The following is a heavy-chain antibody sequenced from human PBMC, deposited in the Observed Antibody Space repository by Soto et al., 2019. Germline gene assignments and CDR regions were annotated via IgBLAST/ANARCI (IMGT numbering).Heavy chain of an antibody. CDR1: GYSFTKYW. J-gene: IGHJ4*02. D-gene: IGHD6-13*01. CDR2: IYPGDSDT. V-gene: IGHV5-51*01. Sequence: PGESLKISCKGSGYSFTKYWIGWVRQKPGKGLEWMGIIYPGDSDTRYSPSFQGQVTFSADKSINTVYLQWSSLQASDTAIYFCARKTPPGDISSSHFDYCGQGSQVTVS. CDR3: ARKTPPGDISSSHFDY.